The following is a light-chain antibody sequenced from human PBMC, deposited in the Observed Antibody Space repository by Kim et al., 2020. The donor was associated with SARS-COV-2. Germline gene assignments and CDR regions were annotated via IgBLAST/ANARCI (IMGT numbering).Light chain of an antibody. V-gene: IGLV1-51*01. J-gene: IGLJ7*01. Sequence: GQKVTLSCSGSSSNIGNNYVSWYQQLPGTAPKLLIFDNNLRPSGIPDRFSGSKSGTSATLDITGLQTGDEADYFCGTWDSRLNSAVFGGGTQLTVL. CDR2: DNN. CDR1: SSNIGNNY. CDR3: GTWDSRLNSAV.